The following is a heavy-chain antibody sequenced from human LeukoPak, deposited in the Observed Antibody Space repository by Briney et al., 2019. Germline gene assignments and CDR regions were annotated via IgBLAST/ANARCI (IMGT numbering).Heavy chain of an antibody. D-gene: IGHD2-15*01. V-gene: IGHV1-69*05. CDR3: ARGGSSGVYYYYMGV. J-gene: IGHJ6*03. Sequence: SVKVSCKASGGTFSSYAISWVRQAPGQGLEWMGRIIPIFGTANYAQKFQGRVTITTDESTSTAYMELSSLRSEDTAVYYCARGGSSGVYYYYMGVWGKGTTVTVSS. CDR2: IIPIFGTA. CDR1: GGTFSSYA.